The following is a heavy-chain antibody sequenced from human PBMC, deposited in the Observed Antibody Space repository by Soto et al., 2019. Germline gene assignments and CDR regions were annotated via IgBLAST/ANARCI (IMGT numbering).Heavy chain of an antibody. CDR3: AKNYYVDS. V-gene: IGHV3-23*01. CDR1: GITFNTYA. J-gene: IGHJ4*02. CDR2: ISTTDTT. Sequence: PGGSLRLSCAAAGITFNTYAISWVPQAPGKGPEWGSSISTTDTTYYPYSVKGHLTISRDNFKNTLYLQMNNQRDKDTAIYYCAKNYYVDSWGPGTLVTFS.